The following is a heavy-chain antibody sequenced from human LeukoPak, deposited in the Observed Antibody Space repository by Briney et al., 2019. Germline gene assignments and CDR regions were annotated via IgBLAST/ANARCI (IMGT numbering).Heavy chain of an antibody. Sequence: KTGGSLRLSCAASGFTFSTYWMHWVRQAPGKGLVWVGRIKSKTGGGTTDYTAPVKGRFTISRDDSKNTLYLQMNSLKTDDTAVYYCCCCDSMDYWGQGTLVTVSS. CDR2: IKSKTGGGTT. J-gene: IGHJ4*02. D-gene: IGHD2-21*01. CDR1: GFTFSTYW. V-gene: IGHV3-15*01. CDR3: CCCDSMDY.